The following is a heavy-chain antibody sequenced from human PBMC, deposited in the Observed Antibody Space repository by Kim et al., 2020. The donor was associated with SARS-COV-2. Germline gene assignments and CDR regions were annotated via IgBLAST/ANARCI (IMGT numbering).Heavy chain of an antibody. CDR1: GFIFSRYS. Sequence: GGSLRLSCAASGFIFSRYSMHWVRQAPGKGLEWVSSITTSGDSMQYTDSVKGRFSISRHNPKNSLFLEMNNLRAEDTVLYYCARLSGDWALSWGQGTRVTVSA. V-gene: IGHV3-21*01. CDR2: ITTSGDSM. D-gene: IGHD2-21*01. J-gene: IGHJ5*02. CDR3: ARLSGDWALS.